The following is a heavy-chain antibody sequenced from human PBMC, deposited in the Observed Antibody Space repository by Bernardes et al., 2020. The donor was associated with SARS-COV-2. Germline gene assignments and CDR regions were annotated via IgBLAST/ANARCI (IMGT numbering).Heavy chain of an antibody. D-gene: IGHD5-18*01. Sequence: ASVKVSCKASGYTFTSYDINWVRQATGQGLEWMGWMNPNSGNTGYAQKFQGRVTMTRNTSISTAYMELSSLRSEDTAVYYCARGRKRKNPQEAMVDPWGQGTLVTVSS. CDR3: ARGRKRKNPQEAMVDP. V-gene: IGHV1-8*01. CDR2: MNPNSGNT. J-gene: IGHJ5*02. CDR1: GYTFTSYD.